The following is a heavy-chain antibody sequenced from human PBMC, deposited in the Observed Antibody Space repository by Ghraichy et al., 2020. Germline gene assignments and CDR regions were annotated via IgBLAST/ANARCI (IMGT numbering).Heavy chain of an antibody. CDR1: GFTFSSYS. D-gene: IGHD3-10*01. V-gene: IGHV3-21*01. CDR2: ISSSSSYI. J-gene: IGHJ6*02. CDR3: ARVSYYGSGSYYNAPDNYYYYGMDV. Sequence: GESLNISCAASGFTFSSYSMNWVRQAPGKGLEWVSSISSSSSYIYYADSVKGRFTISRDNAKNSLYLQMNSLRAEDTAVYYCARVSYYGSGSYYNAPDNYYYYGMDVWGQGTTVTVSS.